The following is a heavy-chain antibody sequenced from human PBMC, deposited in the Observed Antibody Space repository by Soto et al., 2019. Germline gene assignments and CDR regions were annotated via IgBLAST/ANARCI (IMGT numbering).Heavy chain of an antibody. CDR3: ARRWEGYRSSPTSKGPYYYYYYGMDV. CDR1: GGTFSSYA. CDR2: IIPIFGTA. Sequence: QVQLVQSGAEVKKPGSSVKVSCKASGGTFSSYAISWVRQAPGQGLEWMGGIIPIFGTANYAQKFQGRVTITADESTSTAYMGLSSLRSEDTAVYYCARRWEGYRSSPTSKGPYYYYYYGMDVWGQGTTVTVSS. J-gene: IGHJ6*02. D-gene: IGHD6-13*01. V-gene: IGHV1-69*01.